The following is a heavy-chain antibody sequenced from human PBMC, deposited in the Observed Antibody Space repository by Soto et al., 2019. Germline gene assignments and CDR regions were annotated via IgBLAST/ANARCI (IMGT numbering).Heavy chain of an antibody. CDR3: ARSNNGGFDY. V-gene: IGHV3-74*01. D-gene: IGHD3-16*01. Sequence: GGSLRLSCAASGFTFSMYWMHWVRQAPGKGLVWVSRVTGDGSTTYADSVKGRFTISRDNAKNTLYLQMNSLRAEDTAVYYCARSNNGGFDYWGQGTLVTVS. CDR1: GFTFSMYW. J-gene: IGHJ4*02. CDR2: VTGDGST.